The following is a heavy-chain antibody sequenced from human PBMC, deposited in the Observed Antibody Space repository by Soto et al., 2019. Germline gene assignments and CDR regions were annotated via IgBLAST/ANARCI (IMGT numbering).Heavy chain of an antibody. CDR2: LNGGTGQT. CDR3: ARGKGMEENYYYYGMDI. Sequence: QVQVVQSGAEVKKPGASVKVSRKASGYTFSTYAIHWVRQAPGQSLEWMGWLNGGTGQTRYSQRFQDRVTITRDTSASTAYMEVSSLRPEDTAVYYCARGKGMEENYYYYGMDIWGQGTTVTVSS. D-gene: IGHD1-1*01. V-gene: IGHV1-3*01. CDR1: GYTFSTYA. J-gene: IGHJ6*02.